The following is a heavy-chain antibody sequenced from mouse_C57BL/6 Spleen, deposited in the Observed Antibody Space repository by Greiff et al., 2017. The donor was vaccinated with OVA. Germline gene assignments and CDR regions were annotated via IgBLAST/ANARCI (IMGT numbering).Heavy chain of an antibody. Sequence: VHLVESGAELVRPGASVKLSCKASGYTFTDYYINWVKQRPGQGLEWIARIYPGSGNTYYNEKFKGKATLTAEKSSSTAYMQLSSLTSEDSAVYFCARDSTSIYVVWFAYAGQGTLVTVSA. J-gene: IGHJ3*01. CDR3: ARDSTSIYVVWFAY. V-gene: IGHV1-76*01. CDR2: IYPGSGNT. D-gene: IGHD5-1*01. CDR1: GYTFTDYY.